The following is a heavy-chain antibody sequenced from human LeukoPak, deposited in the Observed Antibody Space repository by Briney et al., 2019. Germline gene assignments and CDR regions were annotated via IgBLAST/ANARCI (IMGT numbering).Heavy chain of an antibody. CDR1: GGTFSSYA. CDR2: IIPIFGTA. V-gene: IGHV1-69*06. CDR3: ARYPGIAVAGTNWYFDL. D-gene: IGHD6-19*01. J-gene: IGHJ2*01. Sequence: ASVKVSCKASGGTFSSYAISWVRQAPGQGLEWMGGIIPIFGTANYAQKFQGRVTITADKSTSTAYMELSSLRSEDTAVYYCARYPGIAVAGTNWYFDLWGRGTLVTVSS.